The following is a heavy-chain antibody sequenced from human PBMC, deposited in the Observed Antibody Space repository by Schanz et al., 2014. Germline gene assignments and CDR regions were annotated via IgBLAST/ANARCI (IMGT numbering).Heavy chain of an antibody. CDR3: SFYGGFD. CDR1: GFTFSSYT. V-gene: IGHV3-21*01. Sequence: EVQLVESGGGLVKPGDSLRLSCAASGFTFSSYTMKWVRQAPGKGLEWVSSISSTSTYLYYADSVKGRFTISRDSARNSLYLQMDNLRAEDTAVYFGSFYGGFDWGLGTSVTVSS. J-gene: IGHJ4*02. D-gene: IGHD3-10*01. CDR2: ISSTSTYL.